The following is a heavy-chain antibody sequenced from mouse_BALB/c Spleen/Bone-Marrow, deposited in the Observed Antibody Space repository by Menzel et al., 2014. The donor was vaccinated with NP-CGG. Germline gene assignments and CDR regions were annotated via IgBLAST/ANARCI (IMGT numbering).Heavy chain of an antibody. CDR3: ARQLDSSGYVLDY. Sequence: EVQLVESGGGLAQPGGSPKLSCAASGFTFSSYTMSWIRPTPEKRLEWVAYISDGGGRAYYPDTVKGRFTISRDNAKNTLYLQMSSLKSEDTAMYYCARQLDSSGYVLDYWGQGTTLTVSS. J-gene: IGHJ2*01. CDR1: GFTFSSYT. D-gene: IGHD3-2*01. V-gene: IGHV5-12-2*01. CDR2: ISDGGGRA.